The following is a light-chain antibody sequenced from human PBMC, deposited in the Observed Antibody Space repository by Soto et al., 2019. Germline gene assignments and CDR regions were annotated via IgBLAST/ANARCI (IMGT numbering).Light chain of an antibody. V-gene: IGKV1-5*01. CDR1: QSITNW. Sequence: DIQMTQSPSTLSASVGDRVTITCRASQSITNWLASYQQKPGKAPKLLISDASNLKSGVPSRFSGSGYGTDFTLTFSSLQSDDFATYDCQQYNSYPYTFGQGTKLEI. CDR3: QQYNSYPYT. J-gene: IGKJ2*01. CDR2: DAS.